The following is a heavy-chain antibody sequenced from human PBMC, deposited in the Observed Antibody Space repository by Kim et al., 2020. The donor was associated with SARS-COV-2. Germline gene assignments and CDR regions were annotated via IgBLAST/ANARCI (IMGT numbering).Heavy chain of an antibody. V-gene: IGHV4-34*01. CDR3: ARRSYYYESSGYYPHYYYYYYMDV. D-gene: IGHD3-22*01. J-gene: IGHJ6*03. CDR1: GGSFSGYY. CDR2: INDSGST. Sequence: SETLSLTCAVYGGSFSGYYCSWIRQPPGKGLEWIGEINDSGSTYYNPSLKSRVTISVDTSKNQFPLKLSSVTAADTAVYYCARRSYYYESSGYYPHYYYYYYMDVWGNGTTVTVSS.